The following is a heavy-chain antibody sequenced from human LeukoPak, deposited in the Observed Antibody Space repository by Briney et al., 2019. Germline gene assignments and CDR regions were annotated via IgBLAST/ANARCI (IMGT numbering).Heavy chain of an antibody. J-gene: IGHJ5*02. Sequence: PSETLSLTCTVSGGSISRYYWSWIRQPAGKGLEWIGRIYSDGTIAYNPSLQSRLTMSIDTSKNQFSLKLSFVTAADTAVYYCARDSGTTGEVKFAPWGQGTLVTVSS. CDR1: GGSISRYY. V-gene: IGHV4-4*07. CDR2: IYSDGTI. D-gene: IGHD4-17*01. CDR3: ARDSGTTGEVKFAP.